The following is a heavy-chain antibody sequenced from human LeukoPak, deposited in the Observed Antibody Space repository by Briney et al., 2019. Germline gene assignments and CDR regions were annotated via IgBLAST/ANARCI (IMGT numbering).Heavy chain of an antibody. CDR1: GFTFSSYG. CDR3: AKGHSSGWTEFTD. V-gene: IGHV3-30*18. D-gene: IGHD6-19*01. Sequence: GGSLRLSCAASGFTFSSYGMHWVRQAPGKGLEWVAVISYDGSNKYYADSVKGRFTISRDNSKNTLYLQMSSLRAEDTAVYYCAKGHSSGWTEFTDWGQGTLVTVSS. J-gene: IGHJ4*02. CDR2: ISYDGSNK.